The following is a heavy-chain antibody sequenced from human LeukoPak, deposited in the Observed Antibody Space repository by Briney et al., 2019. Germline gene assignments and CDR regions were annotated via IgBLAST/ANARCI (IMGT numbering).Heavy chain of an antibody. Sequence: GETLRLSCAASGFTFSSDCMRGVRQAPAKERVGGVGILYDGSNKYYAESVKGRFTISRDNSKNKLYLQMNCLRAEDTAVYYCAKDYHPYCSGGSCYSDYWGQGTLVTVSS. J-gene: IGHJ4*02. CDR3: AKDYHPYCSGGSCYSDY. D-gene: IGHD2-15*01. CDR2: ILYDGSNK. V-gene: IGHV3-30*18. CDR1: GFTFSSDC.